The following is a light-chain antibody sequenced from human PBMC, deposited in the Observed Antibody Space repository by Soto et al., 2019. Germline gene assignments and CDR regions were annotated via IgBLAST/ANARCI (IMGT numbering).Light chain of an antibody. Sequence: QSALTQPASVSGSPGQSITISCTGTSSDVGGYSYVSWYQQHPGKTPKLMIYEVSIRPPGVSHRFSGSKSGNTASLTISGLQAEDEADYYCSSFSSITREVFGGGTKLTVL. J-gene: IGLJ2*01. CDR1: SSDVGGYSY. V-gene: IGLV2-14*03. CDR2: EVS. CDR3: SSFSSITREV.